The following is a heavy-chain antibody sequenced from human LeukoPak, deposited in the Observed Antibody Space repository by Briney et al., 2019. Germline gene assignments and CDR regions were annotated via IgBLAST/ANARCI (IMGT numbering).Heavy chain of an antibody. D-gene: IGHD1-1*01. CDR2: IIPIFGTA. CDR1: GGTFSSYA. V-gene: IGHV1-69*13. Sequence: ASVKVSCKASGGTFSSYAISWVRQAPGQGLEWMGGIIPIFGTANYAQKFQGRVTITADESTSTAYMELSSLRSEDTAVYYCARGVAYLQRNAFDIWGQGTMVTVSS. CDR3: ARGVAYLQRNAFDI. J-gene: IGHJ3*02.